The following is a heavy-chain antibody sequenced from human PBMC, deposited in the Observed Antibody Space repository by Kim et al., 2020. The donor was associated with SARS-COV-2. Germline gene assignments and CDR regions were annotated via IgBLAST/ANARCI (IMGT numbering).Heavy chain of an antibody. Sequence: GGSLRLSCAGFGFNFNDYGINWVRQAPGKGLEWISYISRTSGSIYYADSVKGSFTIARDKAEKSVFLQMNSLRDDDTAVYYCARELEIWTMAVLLGVPTCYNGMDLWGQGTTVSVSS. V-gene: IGHV3-48*02. J-gene: IGHJ6*02. CDR1: GFNFNDYG. CDR2: ISRTSGSI. D-gene: IGHD3-10*01. CDR3: ARELEIWTMAVLLGVPTCYNGMDL.